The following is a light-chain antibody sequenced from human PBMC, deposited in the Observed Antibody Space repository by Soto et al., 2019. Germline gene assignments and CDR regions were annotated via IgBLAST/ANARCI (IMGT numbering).Light chain of an antibody. V-gene: IGKV3-15*01. Sequence: EIVMTQSPATLSVSPGDRATLSCRASQSVSDRVVWYQQKSGQAPSLLIYAASTRAAGVPARFSGSGSGTEGTLTICSLKSEDVAVYFCQQSADWPKTFGQGTKVDIK. CDR1: QSVSDR. CDR3: QQSADWPKT. J-gene: IGKJ1*01. CDR2: AAS.